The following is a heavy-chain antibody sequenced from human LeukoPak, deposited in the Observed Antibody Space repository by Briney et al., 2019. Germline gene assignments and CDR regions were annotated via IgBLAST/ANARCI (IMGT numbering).Heavy chain of an antibody. V-gene: IGHV4-34*01. J-gene: IGHJ4*02. CDR3: ARVHSNSSSLLDY. D-gene: IGHD6-6*01. CDR2: INHSGST. Sequence: SETLSLTCAVYGGSFSGYYWSWIRQPPGKGLEWIGEINHSGSTNYNPSLKSRVTISVDTSKNQFSLRLSSVTAADTAVYYCARVHSNSSSLLDYWGQGTLVTVSS. CDR1: GGSFSGYY.